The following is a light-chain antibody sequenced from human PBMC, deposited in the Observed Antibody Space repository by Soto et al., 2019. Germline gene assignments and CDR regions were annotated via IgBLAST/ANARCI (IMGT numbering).Light chain of an antibody. CDR3: LSFDSSLSVV. V-gene: IGLV1-40*01. CDR2: GNT. J-gene: IGLJ2*01. Sequence: QSVLTQPPSVSGAPGQRVTISCTGSSSNIGAGYDVHWYQQLPGRAAKLLIYGNTNRPSGVPDRFSGSKSGTSASLAITGLKAEDEADYYCLSFDSSLSVVFGGGTKLNVL. CDR1: SSNIGAGYD.